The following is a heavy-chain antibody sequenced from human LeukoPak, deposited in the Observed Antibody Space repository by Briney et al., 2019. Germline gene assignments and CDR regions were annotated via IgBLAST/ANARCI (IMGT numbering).Heavy chain of an antibody. Sequence: PSETLSLTCTVSGGSISSYYWSWIRQPPGKGLEWIGYIYYSGSTNYNPSLKSRVTISVDTSKNQFSLKLSSVTAADTAVYYCASSPVYSSYNWFDPWGQGTLVTVSS. CDR1: GGSISSYY. CDR3: ASSPVYSSYNWFDP. J-gene: IGHJ5*02. CDR2: IYYSGST. D-gene: IGHD6-6*01. V-gene: IGHV4-59*01.